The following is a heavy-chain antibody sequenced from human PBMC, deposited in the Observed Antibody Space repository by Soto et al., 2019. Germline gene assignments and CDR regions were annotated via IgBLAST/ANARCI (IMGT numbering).Heavy chain of an antibody. CDR2: IIPIFGTA. D-gene: IGHD6-19*01. Sequence: SVKVSCKASGGTFSSYAISWVRQAPGQGLEWMGGIIPIFGTANYAQKFQGRVTITADESTSTAYMELSSLRSEDTAVYYCARVAAVAGTHFFDYWGQGTLVTVSS. CDR3: ARVAAVAGTHFFDY. J-gene: IGHJ4*02. CDR1: GGTFSSYA. V-gene: IGHV1-69*13.